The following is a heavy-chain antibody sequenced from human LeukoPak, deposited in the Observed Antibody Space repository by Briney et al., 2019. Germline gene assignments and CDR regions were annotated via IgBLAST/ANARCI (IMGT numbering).Heavy chain of an antibody. J-gene: IGHJ5*02. CDR2: IYHSGST. CDR1: GGSIRSSNW. D-gene: IGHD3-10*01. Sequence: PSEPLSLTCAVPGGSIRSSNWWRWVRQPPGKGLEWIGEIYHSGSTNYNPSLKSRVTISVDRSKNQFSLKLSSVTAADTAVYYWARGRKWTLLWFGKLGPFDRRGQGTLVTVSS. CDR3: ARGRKWTLLWFGKLGPFDR. V-gene: IGHV4-4*02.